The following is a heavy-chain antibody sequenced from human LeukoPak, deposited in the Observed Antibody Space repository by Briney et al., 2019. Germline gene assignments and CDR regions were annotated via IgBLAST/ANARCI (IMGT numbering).Heavy chain of an antibody. CDR1: GGSSSGYY. CDR2: INRSGST. V-gene: IGHV4-34*01. Sequence: SETLSLTCAVYGGSSSGYYWSWIRQPPGKGLEWIGEINRSGSTNYNPSLKSRVTISVDTSKNQFSLKLSSVTAADTAVYYCARGVVPAARLDYWGQGTLVTVSS. J-gene: IGHJ4*02. CDR3: ARGVVPAARLDY. D-gene: IGHD2-2*01.